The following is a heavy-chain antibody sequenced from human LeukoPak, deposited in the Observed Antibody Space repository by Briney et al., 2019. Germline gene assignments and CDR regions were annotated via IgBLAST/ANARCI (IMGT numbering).Heavy chain of an antibody. CDR1: GYTFTSYD. CDR3: ARRYSSGYYYVFDY. J-gene: IGHJ4*02. CDR2: MNPNSGNT. V-gene: IGHV1-8*02. Sequence: GASVKVSCKASGYTFTSYDINWVRQATGQGLEWMGWMNPNSGNTGYAQKLQGRVTMTTDTSTSTAYMELRSLRSDDTAVYYCARRYSSGYYYVFDYWGQGTLVTVSS. D-gene: IGHD3-22*01.